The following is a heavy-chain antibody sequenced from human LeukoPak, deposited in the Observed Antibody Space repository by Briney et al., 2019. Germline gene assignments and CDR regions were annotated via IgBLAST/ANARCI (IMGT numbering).Heavy chain of an antibody. V-gene: IGHV3-23*01. CDR2: ISGSGSST. D-gene: IGHD3-3*01. J-gene: IGHJ4*02. CDR3: ATQPEFYDFWSGYHDY. Sequence: GGSLRLSCAASGFTFSDYYMSWIRQAPGKGLEWVSAISGSGSSTYYADSVKGRFTISRDNSKNTLYLQMNSLRAEDTAVYYCATQPEFYDFWSGYHDYWGQGTLVTVSS. CDR1: GFTFSDYY.